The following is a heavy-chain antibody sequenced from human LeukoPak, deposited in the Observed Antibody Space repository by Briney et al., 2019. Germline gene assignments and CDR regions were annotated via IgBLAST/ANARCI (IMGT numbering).Heavy chain of an antibody. J-gene: IGHJ4*02. D-gene: IGHD3-22*01. CDR3: ARDYYDSKDFDY. CDR2: INPNSGGT. CDR1: GGTFSSYA. Sequence: GASVKVSCKASGGTFSSYAISWVRQAPGQGLEWMGRINPNSGGTNYAQKFQGRVTMTRDTSISTVYMELSRLRSDDTAVYYCARDYYDSKDFDYWGQGTLVTVSS. V-gene: IGHV1-2*06.